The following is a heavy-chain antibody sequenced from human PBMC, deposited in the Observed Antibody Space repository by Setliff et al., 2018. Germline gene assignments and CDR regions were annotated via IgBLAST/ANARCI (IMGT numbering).Heavy chain of an antibody. J-gene: IGHJ4*02. V-gene: IGHV3-74*01. CDR2: VNSDGSST. Sequence: PGGSLRLSCAASGFTFVNYWMHWVRQAPGKGLVWVSRVNSDGSSTIYADSVKGRFTISRDNAENTLYLQMNSLRPDDTAVYYCARDPHFDSWGQGTLVTVSS. CDR3: ARDPHFDS. CDR1: GFTFVNYW.